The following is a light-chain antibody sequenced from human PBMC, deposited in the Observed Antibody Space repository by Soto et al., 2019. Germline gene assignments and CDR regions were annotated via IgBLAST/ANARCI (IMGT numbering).Light chain of an antibody. Sequence: EIVLTQSPGTLSLSPGERATLSCRASQSVIHSYLAWYQQKPGQAPRLLMYGASTRGTGIPDRVTGSGSGTDFTLTISRLEPEDFAVYYCQQYGSSPNTFGQGTKVELK. CDR3: QQYGSSPNT. CDR1: QSVIHSY. CDR2: GAS. J-gene: IGKJ1*01. V-gene: IGKV3-20*01.